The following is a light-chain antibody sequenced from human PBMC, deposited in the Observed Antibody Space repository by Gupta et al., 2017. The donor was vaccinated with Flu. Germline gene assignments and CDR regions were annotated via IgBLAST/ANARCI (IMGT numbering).Light chain of an antibody. J-gene: IGLJ1*01. CDR1: SNDVGGYNR. Sequence: SAPTQPRSVSGSPGQSVTISCTGTSNDVGGYNRVSWYEQRPGKAPKLILYDVTERPSGVPDRFSGSKYGNTASLTISGLQADDEADYYCSSHAGRVTWVFGTGTTVTVL. V-gene: IGLV2-11*01. CDR3: SSHAGRVTWV. CDR2: DVT.